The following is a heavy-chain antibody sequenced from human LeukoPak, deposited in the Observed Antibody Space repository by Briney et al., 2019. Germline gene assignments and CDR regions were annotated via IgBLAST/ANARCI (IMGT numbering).Heavy chain of an antibody. CDR2: ISDSGGGT. Sequence: GGSLRLSCAASGFTLSNFAMSWVRQAPGKGLQWVSAISDSGGGTFYADSVKGRFTISRDSSKNTLYLQMNSLRAEDTAVYYCAKVGVGWVAFEYWGQGTLVTVSS. V-gene: IGHV3-23*01. J-gene: IGHJ4*02. CDR1: GFTLSNFA. CDR3: AKVGVGWVAFEY. D-gene: IGHD3-16*01.